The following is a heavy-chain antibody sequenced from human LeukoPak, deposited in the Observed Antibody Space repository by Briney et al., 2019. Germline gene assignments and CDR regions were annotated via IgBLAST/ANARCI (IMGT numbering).Heavy chain of an antibody. J-gene: IGHJ4*02. CDR2: TYYRSKWYN. Sequence: SQTLSLTCAIFGDSVSSNTAAWNWIRQSPSRGLEWLGRTYYRSKWYNDYAVSVKSRITINPDTSKNQFSLQLYSVTPEDTAVYYCARSISSGGFRLDYWGQGTLVTVSS. V-gene: IGHV6-1*01. CDR3: ARSISSGGFRLDY. D-gene: IGHD3-3*02. CDR1: GDSVSSNTAA.